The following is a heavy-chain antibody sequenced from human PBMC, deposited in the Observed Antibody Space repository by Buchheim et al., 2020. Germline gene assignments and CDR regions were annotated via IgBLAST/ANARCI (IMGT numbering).Heavy chain of an antibody. CDR1: GFTFSSYG. J-gene: IGHJ4*02. V-gene: IGHV3-30*18. CDR2: ISYDGSNK. Sequence: QVQLVESGGGVVQPGRSLRLSCAASGFTFSSYGMHWVRQAPGKGLEWVAVISYDGSNKYYADSVKGRFTISRDNSKNTLYLQMNGLRAEDTAVYYCAKGKGWLHLSDGYFDYWGQGTL. D-gene: IGHD5-24*01. CDR3: AKGKGWLHLSDGYFDY.